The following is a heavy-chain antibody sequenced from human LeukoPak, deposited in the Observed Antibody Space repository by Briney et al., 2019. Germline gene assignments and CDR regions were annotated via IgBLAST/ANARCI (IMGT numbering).Heavy chain of an antibody. CDR1: GFIFSSYE. D-gene: IGHD6-19*01. Sequence: GGSLRLSCAASGFIFSSYEMKWVRQAPGKGLEGVSYISSSGSITYYADSVKGRFTISRDNAKKSLYLQMNSLRAEDTAVYYCARIAVTGMWYFDYWGQGTRVTVSS. CDR3: ARIAVTGMWYFDY. CDR2: ISSSGSIT. V-gene: IGHV3-48*03. J-gene: IGHJ4*02.